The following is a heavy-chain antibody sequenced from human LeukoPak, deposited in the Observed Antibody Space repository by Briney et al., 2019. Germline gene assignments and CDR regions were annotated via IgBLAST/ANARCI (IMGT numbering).Heavy chain of an antibody. V-gene: IGHV5-51*01. J-gene: IGHJ5*02. CDR1: GYSFTSYW. D-gene: IGHD3-22*01. Sequence: GESLKISCKGSGYSFTSYWIGWVRQMPGKGLEWMGIIYPGDSDTRYSPSFQGQVTISADKSISTAYLQWSSLKASDTAMYYCARQGQDYYDSIANWFDPWGQGTLVTVSS. CDR3: ARQGQDYYDSIANWFDP. CDR2: IYPGDSDT.